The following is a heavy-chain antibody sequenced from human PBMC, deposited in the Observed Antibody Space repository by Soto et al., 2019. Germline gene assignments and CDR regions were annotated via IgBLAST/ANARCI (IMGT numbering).Heavy chain of an antibody. CDR3: ARDVNSYYDILTGYDQSYGMDV. D-gene: IGHD3-9*01. V-gene: IGHV1-46*01. J-gene: IGHJ6*02. CDR2: INPSGGST. Sequence: ASVKVSCKASGYTFTTYYMHWVRQAPGQGLEWMGIINPSGGSTSYAQKFQGRVTMTRDTSTSTVYMELSSLRSEDTAVYYCARDVNSYYDILTGYDQSYGMDVWGQGTTVTVSS. CDR1: GYTFTTYY.